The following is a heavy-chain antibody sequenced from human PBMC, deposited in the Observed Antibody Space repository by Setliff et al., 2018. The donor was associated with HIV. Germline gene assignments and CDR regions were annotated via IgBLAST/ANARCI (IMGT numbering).Heavy chain of an antibody. CDR2: IYHSGST. CDR3: ARIWVGELLYTYYFDY. J-gene: IGHJ4*02. Sequence: TSETLSLTCAVSGYSISSGYYWGWIRQPPGKGLEWIGSIYHSGSTYYNPSLKSRVTITVDTSKHQFSLKLSSVTAADTAVYYCARIWVGELLYTYYFDYWGQGTLVTVSS. V-gene: IGHV4-38-2*01. CDR1: GYSISSGYY. D-gene: IGHD3-10*01.